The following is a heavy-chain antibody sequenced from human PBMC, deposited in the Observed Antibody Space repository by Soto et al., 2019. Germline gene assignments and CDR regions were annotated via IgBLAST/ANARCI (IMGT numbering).Heavy chain of an antibody. CDR2: ISGSGGST. V-gene: IGHV3-23*01. CDR3: AKDRQAYCGGDCLYQFDY. J-gene: IGHJ4*02. CDR1: GFTFSSYA. D-gene: IGHD2-21*02. Sequence: EVSLRLSCAASGFTFSSYAMSWVRQAPGKRLEWVSAISGSGGSTYYADSVKGRFTISRDNSKNTLYLQMNSLRAEDTAVYYCAKDRQAYCGGDCLYQFDYWGQGTLVTVSS.